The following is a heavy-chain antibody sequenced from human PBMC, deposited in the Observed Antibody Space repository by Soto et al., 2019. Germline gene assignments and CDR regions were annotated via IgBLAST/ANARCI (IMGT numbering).Heavy chain of an antibody. CDR3: ARDGQQLAPYAFDI. J-gene: IGHJ3*02. CDR2: IWYDGSVK. V-gene: IGHV3-33*01. D-gene: IGHD6-13*01. CDR1: GFTFSHHA. Sequence: QVQLVESGGGVVQPGSSLRLSCATSGFTFSHHAMHWVRQAPGKGLQWVAQIWYDGSVKNYADSMKGRFTISRDSPKNTLFLQMNSLRVEDTAVYSCARDGQQLAPYAFDIWGQGTLVIVSS.